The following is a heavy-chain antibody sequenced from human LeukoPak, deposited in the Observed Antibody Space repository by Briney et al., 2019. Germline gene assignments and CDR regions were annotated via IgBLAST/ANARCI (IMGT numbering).Heavy chain of an antibody. Sequence: SQTLSLTCTVSGGSISSGSYYWSWIRQPAGKGLEWIGRIYTSGSTNYNPSLKSRVTISVDTSKNQSSLKLSSVTAADTAVYYCARCAWDDGDSSSWYVDYWGQGTLVTVS. D-gene: IGHD6-13*01. CDR2: IYTSGST. J-gene: IGHJ4*02. CDR1: GGSISSGSYY. V-gene: IGHV4-61*02. CDR3: ARCAWDDGDSSSWYVDY.